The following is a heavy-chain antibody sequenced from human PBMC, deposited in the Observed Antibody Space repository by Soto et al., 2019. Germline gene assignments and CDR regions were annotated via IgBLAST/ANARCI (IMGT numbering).Heavy chain of an antibody. CDR1: GFTFSSYG. D-gene: IGHD6-19*01. J-gene: IGHJ5*02. CDR3: ARDRKVQQWLVPSVWFDP. V-gene: IGHV3-33*01. CDR2: IWYDGSNK. Sequence: QVQLVESGGGVVQPGRSLRLSCAASGFTFSSYGMHWVRQAPGKGLEWVAVIWYDGSNKYYADSVKGRFTISRDNSKNTLYLQMHSQRAEDTAVYYCARDRKVQQWLVPSVWFDPWGQGTLVTVSS.